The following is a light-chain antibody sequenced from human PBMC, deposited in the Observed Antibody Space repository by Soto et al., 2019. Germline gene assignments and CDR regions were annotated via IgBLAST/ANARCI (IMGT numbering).Light chain of an antibody. CDR3: MQSTHCPTT. J-gene: IGKJ5*01. V-gene: IGKV2-30*01. CDR1: HSLVYSDGNTY. CDR2: KVS. Sequence: DVVMTQSPLSLPATLGQPASIYCKSSHSLVYSDGNTYLNWFQQMPGQSPRRLIYKVSNRDSGVPAIFSGSGSGTDFAVKSSRGAAEDVVLYYCMQSTHCPTTCGQGTRLEIK.